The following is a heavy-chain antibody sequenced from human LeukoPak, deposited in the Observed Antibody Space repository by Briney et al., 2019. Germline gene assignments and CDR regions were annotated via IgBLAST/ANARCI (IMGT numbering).Heavy chain of an antibody. CDR2: INHSGST. J-gene: IGHJ5*02. Sequence: SETLSLTCAVYGGSFSGYYWSWIRQPPGKGLEWIGEINHSGSTNYNPSLKSRVTMSVDTSKNQFSLKLSSVTAADTAVYYCARGGLNNWFDPWGQGTLVTVSS. D-gene: IGHD3-10*01. CDR3: ARGGLNNWFDP. V-gene: IGHV4-34*01. CDR1: GGSFSGYY.